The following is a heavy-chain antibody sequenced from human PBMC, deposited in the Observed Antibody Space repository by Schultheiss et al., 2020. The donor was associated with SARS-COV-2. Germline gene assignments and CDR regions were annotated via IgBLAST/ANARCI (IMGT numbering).Heavy chain of an antibody. V-gene: IGHV4-59*05. CDR1: GGSMRSYY. Sequence: SQTLSLTCSVSGGSMRSYYWIWIRQPPGKGLEWIGSIYYSGSTYYNPSLKSRVTISVDTAKNQFSLKLTSVTAADTAVYYCARRYYYYYMDVWGIGTTVTVSS. J-gene: IGHJ6*03. CDR3: ARRYYYYYMDV. CDR2: IYYSGST.